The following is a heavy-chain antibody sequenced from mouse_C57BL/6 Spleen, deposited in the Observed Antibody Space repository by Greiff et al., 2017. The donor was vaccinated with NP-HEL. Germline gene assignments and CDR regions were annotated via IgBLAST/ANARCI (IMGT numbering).Heavy chain of an antibody. CDR2: INPNNGGT. CDR1: GYTFTDYN. Sequence: EVQLQQSGPELVKPGASVKMSCKASGYTFTDYNMHWVKQSHGKSLEWIGYINPNNGGTSYNQKFKGKATLTVNKSSSTAYMELRSLTSEDSAVYYCARLGTGLTDFDYWGQGTTLTVSS. D-gene: IGHD1-3*01. CDR3: ARLGTGLTDFDY. J-gene: IGHJ2*01. V-gene: IGHV1-22*01.